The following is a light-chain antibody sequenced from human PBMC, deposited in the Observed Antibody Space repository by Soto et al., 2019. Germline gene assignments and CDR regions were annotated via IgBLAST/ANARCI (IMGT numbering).Light chain of an antibody. V-gene: IGLV2-8*01. CDR2: EVV. Sequence: QSVLTQPPSASGSPGQSVTISCTGTKNDVGFYDFVSWYQHHPGKAPRLIIYEVVQRPSGVPDRFSGSKSGNTASLTVSGLQAADEADYFCKSYADSNTYVFGSGTKVTVL. CDR3: KSYADSNTYV. J-gene: IGLJ1*01. CDR1: KNDVGFYDF.